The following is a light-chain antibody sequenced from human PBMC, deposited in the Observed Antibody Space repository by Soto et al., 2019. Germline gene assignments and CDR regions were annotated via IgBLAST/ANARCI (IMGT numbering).Light chain of an antibody. CDR2: RKN. Sequence: HSALTQPPSASRTPGQRATISCSGSSSNIGSNYVYWYQQLPGTAPKLLIYRKNQRPSGVPDRFSGSKSGTSACLAISGILFEDEADYYWAAWDDSLSGHKYVFGTESKVTVL. CDR1: SSNIGSNY. CDR3: AAWDDSLSGHKYV. J-gene: IGLJ1*01. V-gene: IGLV1-47*01.